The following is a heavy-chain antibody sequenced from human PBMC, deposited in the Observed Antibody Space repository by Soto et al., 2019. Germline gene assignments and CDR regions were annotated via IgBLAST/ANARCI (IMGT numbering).Heavy chain of an antibody. J-gene: IGHJ6*02. Sequence: QVQLVQSGAEVKKPGSSVKVSCKASGGTFSSYAISWVRQAPGQGLEWMGGIIPIFGTANYAQKFQGRVTITADKSTSTAYMELSSLRSEDSAVYYCPRGGLAVAGTYNYSYGMDVWGQGTTVTVSS. D-gene: IGHD6-19*01. CDR2: IIPIFGTA. CDR3: PRGGLAVAGTYNYSYGMDV. CDR1: GGTFSSYA. V-gene: IGHV1-69*06.